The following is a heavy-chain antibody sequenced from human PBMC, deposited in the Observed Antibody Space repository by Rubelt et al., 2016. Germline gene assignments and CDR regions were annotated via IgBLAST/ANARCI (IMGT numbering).Heavy chain of an antibody. Sequence: QVQLVQSGAEVKKPGASVKVSCKASGYTFTSYGISWVRQAPGQGLEWMGWISAYNGNTNYAQKLRGRVTRTTDTSTSTGYMELRSLRSDETAVYDCAGVEYYYDSSGYSDYWGQGTLVTVSS. V-gene: IGHV1-18*01. CDR1: GYTFTSYG. CDR2: ISAYNGNT. D-gene: IGHD3-22*01. CDR3: AGVEYYYDSSGYSDY. J-gene: IGHJ4*02.